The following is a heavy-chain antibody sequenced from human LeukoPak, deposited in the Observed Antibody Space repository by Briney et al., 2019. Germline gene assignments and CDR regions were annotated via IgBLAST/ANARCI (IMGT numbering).Heavy chain of an antibody. J-gene: IGHJ3*02. CDR3: ARAPHYYYDSSGYYDDAFDI. V-gene: IGHV4-59*01. CDR1: GGSLSSDY. D-gene: IGHD3-22*01. Sequence: PSEALSLTCTVSGGSLSSDYWSWIRQPPTKGLEWIGYVYYSGSTNYNPSLKSRVTISVDTSKNQFSLKLSSVTAADTAVYYCARAPHYYYDSSGYYDDAFDIWGQGTMVTVSS. CDR2: VYYSGST.